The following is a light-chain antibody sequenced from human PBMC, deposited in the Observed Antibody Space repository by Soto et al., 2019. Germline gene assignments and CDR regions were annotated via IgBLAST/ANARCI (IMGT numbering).Light chain of an antibody. V-gene: IGKV1-39*01. J-gene: IGKJ1*01. CDR3: QQSYSIPTT. Sequence: DIQMTQSPSSLSASVGDRVTISCRASQSISSYLNWYQQKPGKAPKLLIYAASSLQSGVPSRFSGIGSGTDFTLTINSLQPEDFATYYCQQSYSIPTTFGQGTKVEIK. CDR1: QSISSY. CDR2: AAS.